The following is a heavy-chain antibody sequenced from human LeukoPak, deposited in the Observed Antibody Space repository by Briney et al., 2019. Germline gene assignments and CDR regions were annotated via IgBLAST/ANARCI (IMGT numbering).Heavy chain of an antibody. Sequence: GGSLRLSCAASGFTFSSYGMHWVRQAPGKGLEWVAFIRYDGSNKYYADSVKGRFTISRDNSKNTLYLQMNSLRAEDTAVYYCAKDYCSSTSCYGGDAFDIWGQGTMVTVSS. CDR1: GFTFSSYG. CDR2: IRYDGSNK. V-gene: IGHV3-30*02. J-gene: IGHJ3*02. CDR3: AKDYCSSTSCYGGDAFDI. D-gene: IGHD2-2*01.